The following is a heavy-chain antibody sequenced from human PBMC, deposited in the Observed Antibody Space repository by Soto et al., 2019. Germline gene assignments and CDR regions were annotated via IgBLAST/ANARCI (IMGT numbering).Heavy chain of an antibody. V-gene: IGHV1-69*01. Sequence: QVQLVQSGAEVKKTGSSVRVSCKASGGSFTTHSITWMRQAPGQGLEWMGGLVPLFGTPNYAQKFQDRLTITADEATSTAYMELSSLRSEDTAVYYCARVAEGELAGTSFFDYWGQGTLVTVSS. D-gene: IGHD6-19*01. CDR3: ARVAEGELAGTSFFDY. J-gene: IGHJ4*02. CDR1: GGSFTTHS. CDR2: LVPLFGTP.